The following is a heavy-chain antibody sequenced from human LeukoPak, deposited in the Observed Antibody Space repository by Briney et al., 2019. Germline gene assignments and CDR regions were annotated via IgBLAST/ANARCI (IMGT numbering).Heavy chain of an antibody. V-gene: IGHV3-7*01. D-gene: IGHD6-13*01. CDR3: ASLYSSSWYDSSYYYYYMDV. Sequence: GGSLRLSCAASGFTFSSYWMSWVRQAPGKGLEWVANIKQDGSEKYYVDSVKGRFTISRDNAKNSLYLQMNSLRAEDTAVYYCASLYSSSWYDSSYYYYYMDVWGKGTTVTVSS. J-gene: IGHJ6*03. CDR1: GFTFSSYW. CDR2: IKQDGSEK.